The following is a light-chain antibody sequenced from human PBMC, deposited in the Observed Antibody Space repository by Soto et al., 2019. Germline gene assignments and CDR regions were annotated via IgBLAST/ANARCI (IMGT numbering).Light chain of an antibody. CDR1: QNVHSN. V-gene: IGKV3-15*01. CDR2: DTS. CDR3: QQYNNWPLT. Sequence: EVVMTQSPATLSVSPGDGATLSCRASQNVHSNLAWYQQKPGQAPRLLIYDTSTRATDIPFRFSCGGSGTEFTLTISSLQSEDFAVYYCQQYNNWPLTFGGGTKVEIK. J-gene: IGKJ4*01.